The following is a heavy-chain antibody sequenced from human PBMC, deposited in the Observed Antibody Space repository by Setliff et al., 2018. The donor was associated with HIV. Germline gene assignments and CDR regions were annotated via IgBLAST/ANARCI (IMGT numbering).Heavy chain of an antibody. J-gene: IGHJ4*02. CDR3: VRDLEPHYGDFGPFDY. V-gene: IGHV1-2*06. D-gene: IGHD4-17*01. Sequence: ASVKVSCKASGFTFSDYYIHWVRQAPGQGLEWMGRISPNSDVTNYAQKFQGRVTMTRGTSIRTAYMEVSRLKSDDTAIYYCVRDLEPHYGDFGPFDYWGPGTLVTVS. CDR2: ISPNSDVT. CDR1: GFTFSDYY.